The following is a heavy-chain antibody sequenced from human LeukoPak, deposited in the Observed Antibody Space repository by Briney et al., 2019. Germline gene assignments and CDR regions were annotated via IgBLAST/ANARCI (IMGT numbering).Heavy chain of an antibody. J-gene: IGHJ4*02. CDR3: AREIDYDSTAYVY. CDR1: GVSPTTSPYP. D-gene: IGHD3-22*01. CDR2: IYYSGSS. V-gene: IGHV4-39*02. Sequence: SETPSPTRRVSGVSPTTSPYPWGWGPHPPREGLERGGSIYYSGSSYSNPSLQSRVTMSIDTAKNQFSLKLSSVTAADTAVYYCAREIDYDSTAYVYWGRGTLVTVSS.